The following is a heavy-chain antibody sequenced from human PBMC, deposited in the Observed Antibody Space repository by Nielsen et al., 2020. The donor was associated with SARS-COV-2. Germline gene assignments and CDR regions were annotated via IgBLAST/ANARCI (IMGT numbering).Heavy chain of an antibody. CDR1: GFTFDDSA. CDR2: SSWNSGSI. D-gene: IGHD7-27*01. CDR3: ATLPGDYYYGMDV. J-gene: IGHJ6*02. Sequence: GGSLRLSCAASGFTFDDSAMHWVRQAPGKGLEWVSGSSWNSGSIGYADSVKGRFTISRDNAKNSLYLQMNSLRAEDTALYYCATLPGDYYYGMDVWGQGTTVTVSS. V-gene: IGHV3-9*01.